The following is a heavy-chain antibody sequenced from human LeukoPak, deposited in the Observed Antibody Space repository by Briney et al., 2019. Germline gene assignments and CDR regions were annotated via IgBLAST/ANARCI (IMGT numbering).Heavy chain of an antibody. CDR1: GFTFSSYA. CDR2: ISYDGSNK. V-gene: IGHV3-30-3*01. Sequence: GGSLRLSCAASGFTFSSYAMHWVRQAPGKGLEWVAVISYDGSNKYYADSVKGRFTISRDNSKNTLYLQMNSLRAEDTAVYYCARGLREGYDSFPDYWGQGTLVTVSS. CDR3: ARGLREGYDSFPDY. J-gene: IGHJ4*02. D-gene: IGHD3-22*01.